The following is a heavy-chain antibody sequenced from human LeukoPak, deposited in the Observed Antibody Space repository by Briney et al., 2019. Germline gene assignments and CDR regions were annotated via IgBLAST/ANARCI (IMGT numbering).Heavy chain of an antibody. D-gene: IGHD1-14*01. V-gene: IGHV3-7*01. CDR1: GFSFSNYW. Sequence: GGSLRLSCVASGFSFSNYWMNWVRQAPGKGLEWVANTNQDGNEKYYVDSVKGRFTISRENAKNSLYLQMNSLRDEDTAVYYCARDYHSGAFDFWGKGTMVTVSS. J-gene: IGHJ3*01. CDR3: ARDYHSGAFDF. CDR2: TNQDGNEK.